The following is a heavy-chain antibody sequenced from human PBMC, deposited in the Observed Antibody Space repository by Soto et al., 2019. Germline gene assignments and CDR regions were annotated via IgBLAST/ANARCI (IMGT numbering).Heavy chain of an antibody. V-gene: IGHV6-1*01. Sequence: SQTLSLTCAISGDSVSSKSAAWNWIRQSPSRGLEWLGRTYYRSKWFNDYAVSMKGRITVNPDTSKNQFSLQLNSVTPDDTAVYYCVRLVGGAADYWGQGNLVTVSS. CDR2: TYYRSKWFN. J-gene: IGHJ4*02. CDR1: GDSVSSKSAA. CDR3: VRLVGGAADY. D-gene: IGHD1-26*01.